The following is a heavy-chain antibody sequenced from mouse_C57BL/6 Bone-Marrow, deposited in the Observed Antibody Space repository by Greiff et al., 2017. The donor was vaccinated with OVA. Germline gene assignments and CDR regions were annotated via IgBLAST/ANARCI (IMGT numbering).Heavy chain of an antibody. D-gene: IGHD1-1*01. J-gene: IGHJ2*01. Sequence: VQLQQSGAELVRPGASVKLSCTASGFNIKDDYMHWVKQRPEQGLEWIGWIDPENGDTEYASKFQGKATITADTSSNTAYLQLSSLTSEVTAVYYCTTNLFRGYWGQGTTLTVSS. CDR2: IDPENGDT. CDR3: TTNLFRGY. V-gene: IGHV14-4*01. CDR1: GFNIKDDY.